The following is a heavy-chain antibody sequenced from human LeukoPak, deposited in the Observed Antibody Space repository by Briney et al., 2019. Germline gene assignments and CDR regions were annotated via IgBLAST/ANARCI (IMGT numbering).Heavy chain of an antibody. CDR2: IYYSGST. J-gene: IGHJ4*02. D-gene: IGHD5-18*01. CDR1: GGSISSSSYY. CDR3: ARTLYSYAFDY. Sequence: SETLSLTCTVSGGSISSSSYYWGWIRQPPGKGLEWIGSIYYSGSTYYNPSLKSRVTISVDTSKNQFSLKLSSVTAADTAVYYCARTLYSYAFDYWGQGTLVTVSS. V-gene: IGHV4-39*07.